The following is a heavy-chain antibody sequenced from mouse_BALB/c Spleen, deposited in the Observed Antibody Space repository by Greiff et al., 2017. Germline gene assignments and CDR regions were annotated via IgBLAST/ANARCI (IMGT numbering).Heavy chain of an antibody. V-gene: IGHV1-54*01. CDR2: INPGSGGT. D-gene: IGHD1-1*01. J-gene: IGHJ1*01. CDR3: ARSYYGYRYFDV. Sequence: VQLQESGAELVRPGTSVKVSCKASGYAFTNYLIEWVKQRPGQGLEWIGVINPGSGGTNYNEKFKGKATLTADKSSSTAYMQLSSLTSDDSAVYFCARSYYGYRYFDVWGAGTTVTVSS. CDR1: GYAFTNYL.